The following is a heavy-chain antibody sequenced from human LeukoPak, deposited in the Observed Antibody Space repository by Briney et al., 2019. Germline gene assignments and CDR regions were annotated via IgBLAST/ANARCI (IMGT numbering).Heavy chain of an antibody. J-gene: IGHJ6*02. Sequence: GSLRLSCAASGFTFTNYVMGWVRQAQGKGLEWVSAISENGGAADYADSVRGRFTISRDNSQNTLYQQMNSLRAEDTAVYYCAKDYYDSSPYYYGMDVWGQGTTVTVSS. CDR1: GFTFTNYV. V-gene: IGHV3-23*01. D-gene: IGHD3-22*01. CDR2: ISENGGAA. CDR3: AKDYYDSSPYYYGMDV.